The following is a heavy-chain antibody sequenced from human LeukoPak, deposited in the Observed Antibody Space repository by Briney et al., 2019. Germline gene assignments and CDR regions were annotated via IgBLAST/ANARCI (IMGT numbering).Heavy chain of an antibody. J-gene: IGHJ6*03. D-gene: IGHD5-18*01. CDR1: GGTFSSYA. CDR2: IIPIFGTA. Sequence: SVKVSCKASGGTFSSYAISWVRQAPGQGLEWMGGIIPIFGTANYAQKFQGRVTITADESTSTAYMELSSLRSEDTAVYYCAREGLTAMESYYYMDVWGKGTTVTISS. CDR3: AREGLTAMESYYYMDV. V-gene: IGHV1-69*13.